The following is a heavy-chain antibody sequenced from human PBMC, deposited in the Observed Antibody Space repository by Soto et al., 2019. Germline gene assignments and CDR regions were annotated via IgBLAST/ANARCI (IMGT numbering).Heavy chain of an antibody. Sequence: GSGPTLVNPTQTLTLTCTFAGFSLSTSGVGVGWIRQPPGRALEWLALIYRDDDKRYSPSLKSRLTITKDTSKNQVVLTMTNMDPVDTATYYCAQFGVPPGRFAYSGQRALVTVSS. J-gene: IGHJ4*02. CDR2: IYRDDDK. CDR3: AQFGVPPGRFAY. D-gene: IGHD3-16*01. V-gene: IGHV2-5*02. CDR1: GFSLSTSGVG.